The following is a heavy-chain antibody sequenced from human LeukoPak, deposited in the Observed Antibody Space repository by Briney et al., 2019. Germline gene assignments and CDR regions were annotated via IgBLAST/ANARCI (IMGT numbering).Heavy chain of an antibody. Sequence: GGSLRLSCAASGFTFGSYWMHWVRQAPGKGLVWVSRINTDGGDTIYAHSVKGRFTISRDNAKNTLFLQMNSLRAEDTAVYYCARDEKIVGASGQDYWGQGTLVTVSS. CDR3: ARDEKIVGASGQDY. CDR2: INTDGGDT. J-gene: IGHJ4*02. V-gene: IGHV3-74*01. CDR1: GFTFGSYW. D-gene: IGHD1-26*01.